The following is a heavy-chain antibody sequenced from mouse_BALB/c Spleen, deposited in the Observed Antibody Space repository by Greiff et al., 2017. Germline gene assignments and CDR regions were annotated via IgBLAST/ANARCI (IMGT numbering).Heavy chain of an antibody. Sequence: EVQRVESGGGLVQPGGSLKLSCAASGFTFSSYTMSWVRQTPEKRLEWVAYISNGGGSTYYPDTVKGRFTISRDNAKNTLYLQMSSLKSEDTAMYYCARQTGDGYSWFAYWGQGTLVTVSA. CDR1: GFTFSSYT. D-gene: IGHD2-3*01. CDR2: ISNGGGST. CDR3: ARQTGDGYSWFAY. V-gene: IGHV5-12-2*01. J-gene: IGHJ3*01.